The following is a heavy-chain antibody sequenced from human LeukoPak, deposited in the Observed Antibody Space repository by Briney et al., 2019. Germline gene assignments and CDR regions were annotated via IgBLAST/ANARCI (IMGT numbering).Heavy chain of an antibody. D-gene: IGHD3-22*01. CDR1: GGSISSGDYY. J-gene: IGHJ4*02. V-gene: IGHV4-30-4*01. Sequence: SQTLSLTCTVSGGSISSGDYYWSWIRQPPGKGLEWIGYIYYSGSTYYNPSLKSRVTISVDTSKNQFSLKLSSVTAADTAVYYCARGRGVPYYYDSSGYYPADYWGQGTLVTVSS. CDR3: ARGRGVPYYYDSSGYYPADY. CDR2: IYYSGST.